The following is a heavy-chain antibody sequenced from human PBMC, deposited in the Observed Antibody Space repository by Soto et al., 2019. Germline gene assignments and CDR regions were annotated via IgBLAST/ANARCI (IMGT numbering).Heavy chain of an antibody. Sequence: SDTLSLTCTVSGGSISSSSYYWGWIRQPPGKGLEWIGSIYYSGSTYYNPSLKSRVTISVDTSKNQFSLKLSSVTAADTAVYYCARHLWFGELLYRGWFDPWGQGTLVTVSS. D-gene: IGHD3-10*01. CDR2: IYYSGST. CDR3: ARHLWFGELLYRGWFDP. J-gene: IGHJ5*02. V-gene: IGHV4-39*01. CDR1: GGSISSSSYY.